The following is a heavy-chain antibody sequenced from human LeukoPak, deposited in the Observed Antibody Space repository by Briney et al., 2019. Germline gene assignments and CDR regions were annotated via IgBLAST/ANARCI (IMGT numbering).Heavy chain of an antibody. D-gene: IGHD2-15*01. Sequence: ASVRVSCKASGYTFTNYYIHWVRQAPGQGLEWVGIINPSGGSTSYAQKFQGRVSMTRDTSTSTVYMGLSSLRSDDTAVYYCARQDKTGMDVWGHGSTVPVSS. CDR3: ARQDKTGMDV. J-gene: IGHJ6*02. CDR2: INPSGGST. V-gene: IGHV1-46*01. CDR1: GYTFTNYY.